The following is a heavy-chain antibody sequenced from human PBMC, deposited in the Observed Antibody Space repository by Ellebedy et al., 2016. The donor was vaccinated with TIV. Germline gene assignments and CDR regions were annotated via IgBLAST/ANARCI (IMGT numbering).Heavy chain of an antibody. Sequence: ASVKVSXXASGYTFTSYDINWVRKATGQGLEWMGWMNPNSGNTGYAQKFQGRVTMTRDTSTSTVYMELSSLRSEDTAVYYCARDRIPEATYYYYGMDVWGQGTTVTVSS. CDR3: ARDRIPEATYYYYGMDV. V-gene: IGHV1-8*01. CDR1: GYTFTSYD. CDR2: MNPNSGNT. J-gene: IGHJ6*02.